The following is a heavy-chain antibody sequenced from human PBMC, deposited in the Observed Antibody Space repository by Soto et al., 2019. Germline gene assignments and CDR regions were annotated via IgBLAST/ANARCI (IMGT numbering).Heavy chain of an antibody. CDR3: ARVVGDAFDI. D-gene: IGHD3-10*01. CDR2: IYYSGST. Sequence: ASETLSLTCTVSGGSVSSGSYYWSWIRQPPGKGLEWIGYIYYSGSTNYNPSLKSRVTISVDTSKNQFSLKLSSVTAADTAVYYCARVVGDAFDIWGQGTMVTVSS. J-gene: IGHJ3*02. V-gene: IGHV4-61*01. CDR1: GGSVSSGSYY.